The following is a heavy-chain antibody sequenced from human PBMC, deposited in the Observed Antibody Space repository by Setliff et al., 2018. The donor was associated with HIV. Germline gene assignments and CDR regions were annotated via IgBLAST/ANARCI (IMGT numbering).Heavy chain of an antibody. Sequence: SETLSLTCTVSGGSISSSSYYWGWIRQPPGKGLEWIGSIYYSGRTYYNPSLKSRVTLSVDTSKNQVYMKVSSVTAADTAVYYCARRTEDYIYHYDSSGYYWAYWGQGTLVTVSS. CDR1: GGSISSSSYY. CDR2: IYYSGRT. V-gene: IGHV4-39*01. J-gene: IGHJ4*02. D-gene: IGHD3-22*01. CDR3: ARRTEDYIYHYDSSGYYWAY.